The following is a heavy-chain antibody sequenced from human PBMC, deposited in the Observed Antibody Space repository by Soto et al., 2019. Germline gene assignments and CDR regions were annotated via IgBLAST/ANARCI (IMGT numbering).Heavy chain of an antibody. CDR3: TKDIATIESRSGMGV. CDR2: ISGSGGST. D-gene: IGHD6-13*01. V-gene: IGHV3-23*01. J-gene: IGHJ6*02. CDR1: GFIFSSYT. Sequence: PVGSLRLSCAASGFIFSSYTMNWVRQAPGEGLEWVSVISGSGGSTYYADSVKGRFTISRDNSKNTLSLQMDSLRAEDTAVYYCTKDIATIESRSGMGVWGQGTTVTVSS.